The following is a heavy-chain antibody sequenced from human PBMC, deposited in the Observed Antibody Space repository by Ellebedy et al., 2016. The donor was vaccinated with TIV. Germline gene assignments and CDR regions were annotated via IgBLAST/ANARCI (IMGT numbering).Heavy chain of an antibody. Sequence: GGSLRLSCAASGFTFSTYVMSWVRQAPGKGLEWVMAISGSGGSRSYADSVKGRFTISGDNSKNTLYVEMNSLRAEDTAVYYCAKGGAGGAHDYWGQGTLVTVSS. CDR2: ISGSGGSR. V-gene: IGHV3-23*01. CDR1: GFTFSTYV. CDR3: AKGGAGGAHDY. J-gene: IGHJ4*02. D-gene: IGHD2-15*01.